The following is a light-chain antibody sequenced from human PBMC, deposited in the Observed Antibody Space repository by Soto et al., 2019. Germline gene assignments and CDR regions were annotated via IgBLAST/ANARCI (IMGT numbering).Light chain of an antibody. V-gene: IGLV2-14*01. Sequence: QSALTQPASVSGSPGQAITISCTGTSSDVGGYNYVSWYQQHPGKAPKLMIYDVSNRPSGVSNRFSGSKSGNTASLTISGLQAEDEADDYCSSYTGSSTLGVVFGGGTELTVL. CDR3: SSYTGSSTLGVV. J-gene: IGLJ2*01. CDR2: DVS. CDR1: SSDVGGYNY.